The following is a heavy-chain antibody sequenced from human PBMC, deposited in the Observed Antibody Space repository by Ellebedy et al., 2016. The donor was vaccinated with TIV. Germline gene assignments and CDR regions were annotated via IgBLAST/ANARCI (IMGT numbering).Heavy chain of an antibody. CDR2: ISYDGSNK. CDR3: ARDKGGSGSYYPYYYGMDV. CDR1: GFTFSSYG. Sequence: PGGSLRLSCAASGFTFSSYGMHWVRQAPGKGLEWVAVISYDGSNKYYADSVKGRFTISRDNSKNTLYLQMGSLRAEDMAVYYCARDKGGSGSYYPYYYGMDVWGQGTTVTVSS. D-gene: IGHD3-10*01. J-gene: IGHJ6*02. V-gene: IGHV3-30*03.